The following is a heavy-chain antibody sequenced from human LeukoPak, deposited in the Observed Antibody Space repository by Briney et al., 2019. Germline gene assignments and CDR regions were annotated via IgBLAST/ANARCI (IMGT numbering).Heavy chain of an antibody. D-gene: IGHD3/OR15-3a*01. V-gene: IGHV3-23*01. Sequence: GGSLRLSCAASGFTFSNYAMTWVRQAPGKGLEWVSVISGSGSNTDYADSVKGRFTISRDNSKNTLYLQMNSLRAEDTAVYYCARFWVWAFDIWGQGTMVTVSS. J-gene: IGHJ3*02. CDR1: GFTFSNYA. CDR2: ISGSGSNT. CDR3: ARFWVWAFDI.